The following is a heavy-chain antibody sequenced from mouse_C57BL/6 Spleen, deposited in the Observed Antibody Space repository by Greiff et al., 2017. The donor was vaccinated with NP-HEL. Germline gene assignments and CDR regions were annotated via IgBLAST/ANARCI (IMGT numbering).Heavy chain of an antibody. CDR2: ISYDGSN. Sequence: EVQLKESGPGLVKPSQSLSLTCSVTGYSITSGYYWNWIRQFPGNKLEWMGYISYDGSNNYNPSLKNRISITRDTSKNQFFLKLNSVTTEDTATYYCAYALIAMDYWGQGTSVTVSS. J-gene: IGHJ4*01. V-gene: IGHV3-6*01. CDR3: AYALIAMDY. D-gene: IGHD2-14*01. CDR1: GYSITSGYY.